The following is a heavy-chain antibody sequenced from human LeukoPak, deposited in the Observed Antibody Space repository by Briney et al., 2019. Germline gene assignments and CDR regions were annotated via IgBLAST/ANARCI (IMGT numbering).Heavy chain of an antibody. D-gene: IGHD2-2*01. Sequence: SETLSLTCAVYGGSSSGYYWSWIRQPPGKGLEWIGEINHSGSTNYNPSLKSRVTISVDTSKNQFSLKLSSVTAADTAVYYCARPRRGYCSSTSCPSYYYYYMDVWGKGTTVTVSS. CDR3: ARPRRGYCSSTSCPSYYYYYMDV. V-gene: IGHV4-34*01. J-gene: IGHJ6*03. CDR2: INHSGST. CDR1: GGSSSGYY.